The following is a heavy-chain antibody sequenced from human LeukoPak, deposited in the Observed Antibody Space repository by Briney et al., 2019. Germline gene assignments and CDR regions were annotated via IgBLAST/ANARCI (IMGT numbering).Heavy chain of an antibody. J-gene: IGHJ4*02. CDR2: IYTSGST. Sequence: SQTPSLTCTVSGGSISSGSYYWSWIRQPAGKGLEWIGRIYTSGSTNYSPSLKSRVTISADTSKNQFSLKLSSVTAADTAVYYCARGHSSGWLYFDCWGQGTLVTVSS. CDR3: ARGHSSGWLYFDC. CDR1: GGSISSGSYY. V-gene: IGHV4-61*02. D-gene: IGHD6-19*01.